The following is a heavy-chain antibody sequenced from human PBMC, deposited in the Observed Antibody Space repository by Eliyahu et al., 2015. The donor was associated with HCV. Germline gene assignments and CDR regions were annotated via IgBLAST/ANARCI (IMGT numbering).Heavy chain of an antibody. D-gene: IGHD1-26*01. CDR1: GFTFGDYA. Sequence: EVQLVESGGGLVKPGRSLRLSCTASGFTFGDYAXSWFRQAPGKGLEWVGFIRSKAYGGTTEYAASVKGRFTISRDDSKSIAYLQMNSLKTEDTAVYYCTRGGGGATAFTRPRSAFDIWGQGTMVTVSS. J-gene: IGHJ3*02. CDR3: TRGGGGATAFTRPRSAFDI. V-gene: IGHV3-49*05. CDR2: IRSKAYGGTT.